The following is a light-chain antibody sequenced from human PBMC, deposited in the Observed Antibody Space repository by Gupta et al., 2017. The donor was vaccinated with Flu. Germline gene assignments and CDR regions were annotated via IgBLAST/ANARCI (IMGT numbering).Light chain of an antibody. CDR1: QSISDW. J-gene: IGKJ1*01. Sequence: DIQMTQSPSTLSASVGDRVTISCRASQSISDWLAWYQQKPGKAPKLLIYRASSLESGVPSRFRGSGSGTEFTLIISSLQPDDFGTYFCQQYHSYSWTFGQGTNVEIK. CDR2: RAS. CDR3: QQYHSYSWT. V-gene: IGKV1-5*03.